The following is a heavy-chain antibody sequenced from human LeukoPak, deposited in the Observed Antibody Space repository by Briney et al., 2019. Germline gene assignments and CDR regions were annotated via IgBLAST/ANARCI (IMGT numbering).Heavy chain of an antibody. CDR2: VSGSGDST. CDR3: AKDRRNDYAQGLDY. Sequence: GGSLRLSCAASGLTFINYAMTWVRQAPGKGLECVSTVSGSGDSTYYANSVKGRFTISRDNSKNTLHLQMSSLRAEDSAVYYCAKDRRNDYAQGLDYWGQGTLVTVSS. CDR1: GLTFINYA. D-gene: IGHD4-17*01. V-gene: IGHV3-23*01. J-gene: IGHJ4*02.